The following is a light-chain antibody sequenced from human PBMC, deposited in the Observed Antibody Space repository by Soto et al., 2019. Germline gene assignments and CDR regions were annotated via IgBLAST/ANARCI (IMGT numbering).Light chain of an antibody. V-gene: IGKV1-33*01. CDR1: QDISDV. Sequence: DIQMTQSPSALSASVGDRVTITCQASQDISDVLNWYQQQPGKAPKVPIYDASKLQTGVPSRFSGRGSGKDFTFTISSLQPDDSGTYYCQQFYDLPITFGQGTRLEI. J-gene: IGKJ5*01. CDR3: QQFYDLPIT. CDR2: DAS.